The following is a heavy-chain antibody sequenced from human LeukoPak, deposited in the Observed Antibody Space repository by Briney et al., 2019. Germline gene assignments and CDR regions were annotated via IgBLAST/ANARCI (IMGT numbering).Heavy chain of an antibody. CDR3: AKGSAVAGMYYFDY. D-gene: IGHD6-19*01. Sequence: GGSLRLSCAASGFTFSSFAMSWVRQAPGKGLEWVSSIGGNHGGTYFADSVKGRFTISRDNSKNTSFLQMNSLRAEDTAVYYCAKGSAVAGMYYFDYWGQGTLVTVSS. V-gene: IGHV3-23*01. CDR1: GFTFSSFA. CDR2: IGGNHGGT. J-gene: IGHJ4*02.